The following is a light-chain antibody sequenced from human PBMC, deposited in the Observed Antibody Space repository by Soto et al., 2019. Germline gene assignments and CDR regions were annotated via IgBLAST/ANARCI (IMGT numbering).Light chain of an antibody. V-gene: IGLV1-51*01. J-gene: IGLJ2*01. CDR2: ESY. Sequence: QSVLTQPPSVSAAPGQTVTISCSGSSSNIGNNYVSWYQQLPGTAPKLLIYESYKRPSGIPDRFSGSKSGTSATLGITGLQTGDEADYYCGTWDSSLSGVVFGGGTKVTVL. CDR1: SSNIGNNY. CDR3: GTWDSSLSGVV.